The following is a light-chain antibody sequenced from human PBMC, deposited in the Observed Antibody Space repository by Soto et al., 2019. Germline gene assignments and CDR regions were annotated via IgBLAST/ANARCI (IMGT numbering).Light chain of an antibody. J-gene: IGKJ2*01. CDR1: QDVNIW. CDR3: EQVKSFPYT. V-gene: IGKV1-12*01. Sequence: DLQMTQSPSSVAASVGDRVTITCRASQDVNIWVAWYQQRPGKAPKLLIFGASSLHRGAPSRFSGSGSGSDFTLTISGLEPEDFATYYCEQVKSFPYTFGQGTTIEIK. CDR2: GAS.